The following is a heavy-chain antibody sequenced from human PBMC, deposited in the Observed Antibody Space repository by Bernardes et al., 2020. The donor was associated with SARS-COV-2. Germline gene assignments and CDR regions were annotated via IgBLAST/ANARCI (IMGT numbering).Heavy chain of an antibody. D-gene: IGHD2-2*01. CDR3: SKETDERSSSSNDY. CDR1: GLPLRTYA. Sequence: GGSLRLSCEASGLPLRTYAMHWVRQAPGKGLEWVAMIWHDGRNKFYADSVKGRFTISRDNSNNTVFLQIDSLRVEDTGVYYCSKETDERSSSSNDYWGQGTLVTVSP. V-gene: IGHV3-30*02. J-gene: IGHJ4*02. CDR2: IWHDGRNK.